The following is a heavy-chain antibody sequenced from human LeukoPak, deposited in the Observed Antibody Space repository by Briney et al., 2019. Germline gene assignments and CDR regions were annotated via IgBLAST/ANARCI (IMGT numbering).Heavy chain of an antibody. Sequence: GGSLRLSCAASGFAFSSYCMLWVRQAPGKGLVWVSRISGDGATTNYADSVKGRLTISRDNAKNILYLQLNSLRAKDTAIYYCARSQFDYWGQGILVTVSS. CDR3: ARSQFDY. V-gene: IGHV3-74*01. CDR1: GFAFSSYC. CDR2: ISGDGATT. J-gene: IGHJ4*02.